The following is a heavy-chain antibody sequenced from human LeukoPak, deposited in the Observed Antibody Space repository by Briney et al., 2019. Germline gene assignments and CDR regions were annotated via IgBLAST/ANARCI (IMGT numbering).Heavy chain of an antibody. CDR2: ISGSGGST. J-gene: IGHJ6*02. V-gene: IGHV3-23*01. D-gene: IGHD4-17*01. Sequence: PGGSLRLSCAASGFTFSSYAMSWVRQAPGKGLEWVSAISGSGGSTYYADSVKGRFTISRDNSKNTLYLQMNSLRAEDTAVYYCAKGHTPLRRSVSGMDVWGQGTTVTVSS. CDR1: GFTFSSYA. CDR3: AKGHTPLRRSVSGMDV.